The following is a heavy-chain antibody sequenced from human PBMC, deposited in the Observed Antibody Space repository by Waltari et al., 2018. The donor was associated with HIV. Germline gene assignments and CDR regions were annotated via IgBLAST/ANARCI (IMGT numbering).Heavy chain of an antibody. V-gene: IGHV1-2*02. CDR2: INPNRVSK. D-gene: IGHD3-10*01. CDR3: ARGYIIWVRGASSHWFDP. J-gene: IGHJ5*02. CDR1: GYTFSGDY. Sequence: QVHLVQSEAEVKKPGASVKVSCKASGYTFSGDYMYWVRQAPGQGLEWKGWINPNRVSKMYGQKFQGRVTMARDASIITAYMELNGLRSDDTAVYYCARGYIIWVRGASSHWFDPWGKGTLVTVSS.